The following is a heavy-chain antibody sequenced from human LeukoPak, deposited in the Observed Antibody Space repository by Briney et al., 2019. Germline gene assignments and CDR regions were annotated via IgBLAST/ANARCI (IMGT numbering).Heavy chain of an antibody. Sequence: ASVKVSCKASGYTFTSYYMHWVRQAPGQGLEWMGIINPSGGSTSYAQKFQGRVTMTRDTSTSTVYMELSSLRSEDTAVYYCARDRGDLGYCTNGVCHNGYSGDPWGQGTLVTVSS. D-gene: IGHD2-8*01. CDR3: ARDRGDLGYCTNGVCHNGYSGDP. J-gene: IGHJ5*02. CDR2: INPSGGST. V-gene: IGHV1-46*01. CDR1: GYTFTSYY.